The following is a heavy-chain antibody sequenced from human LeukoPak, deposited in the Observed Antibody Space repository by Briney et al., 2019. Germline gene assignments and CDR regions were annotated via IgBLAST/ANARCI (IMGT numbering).Heavy chain of an antibody. Sequence: ASVKVSCKVSGYTLTELSMHWVRQAPGKGLEWMGGFDPEDGETIYAQKFQGRVTMTEDTSTDTAYMELSGLRSEDTAVYYCATDHPVAVAGTYDYWGQGTLVTVSS. V-gene: IGHV1-24*01. CDR2: FDPEDGET. D-gene: IGHD6-19*01. CDR1: GYTLTELS. CDR3: ATDHPVAVAGTYDY. J-gene: IGHJ4*02.